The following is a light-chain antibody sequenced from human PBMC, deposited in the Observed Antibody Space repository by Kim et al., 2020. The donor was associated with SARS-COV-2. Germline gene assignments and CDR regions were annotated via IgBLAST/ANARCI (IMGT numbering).Light chain of an antibody. J-gene: IGKJ1*01. CDR1: QSVSTN. V-gene: IGKV3-15*01. Sequence: SVSPGERATLSCRASQSVSTNLAWYQQRPGQAPRVLIYEASTRAAGIPARFSGGGSGTEFTLTISSLQSEDFAVYYCQHYNNWPRTFGQGTKLEI. CDR3: QHYNNWPRT. CDR2: EAS.